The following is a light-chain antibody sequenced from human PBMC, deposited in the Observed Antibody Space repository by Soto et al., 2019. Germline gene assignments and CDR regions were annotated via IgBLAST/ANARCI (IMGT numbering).Light chain of an antibody. CDR2: DAS. Sequence: DIQVTQSPSTLSASVGDRVTITCRVSKSNSNWLAWYQQKPGKAPKLLISDASNLESGVPSRFSGTGSGTEFTLTISSLQPDDSASYYCQQYNSRSRTFGQGTKVEIK. CDR3: QQYNSRSRT. CDR1: KSNSNW. J-gene: IGKJ1*01. V-gene: IGKV1-5*01.